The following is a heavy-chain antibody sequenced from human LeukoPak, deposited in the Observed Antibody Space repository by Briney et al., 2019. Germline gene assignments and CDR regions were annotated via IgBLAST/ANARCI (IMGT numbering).Heavy chain of an antibody. Sequence: HSGGSLRLSCVGSGFTFRSHAMSWVRQAPEKGLEFVSGIYENGGTTYYADSVKGRFSISRDNSKNTLYLQMDSLRGEDTAVYYCAKDFRIGYSAHFDYWGQEALVTVSS. CDR2: IYENGGTT. D-gene: IGHD2-21*01. CDR3: AKDFRIGYSAHFDY. V-gene: IGHV3-23*01. J-gene: IGHJ4*02. CDR1: GFTFRSHA.